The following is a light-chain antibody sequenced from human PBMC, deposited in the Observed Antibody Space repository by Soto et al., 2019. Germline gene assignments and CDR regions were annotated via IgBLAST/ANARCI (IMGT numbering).Light chain of an antibody. J-gene: IGKJ1*01. V-gene: IGKV3-20*01. CDR2: GAS. CDR1: QSVSSSY. Sequence: EIVLTQSPGTLSLSPGERATLSCRASQSVSSSYLAWYQQKPGQAPRLLIYGASSRATGIPDRFSGSGSGTDFTLTISSLQPEDFATYYCLQDYNYPWTFGQGTKVDI. CDR3: LQDYNYPWT.